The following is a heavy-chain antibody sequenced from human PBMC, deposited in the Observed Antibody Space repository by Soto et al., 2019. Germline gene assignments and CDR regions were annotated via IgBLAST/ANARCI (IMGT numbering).Heavy chain of an antibody. V-gene: IGHV3-49*04. CDR2: IRSKAYGGTT. Sequence: SLRLSCTASGFTFGDYAMSWVRQAPGKGLEWVGFIRSKAYGGTTEYAASVKGRFTISRDDSKSIAYLQMNSLKTEDTAVYYCTAGKLLPALDFDYWGQGTLVTASS. CDR1: GFTFGDYA. J-gene: IGHJ4*02. D-gene: IGHD2-21*01. CDR3: TAGKLLPALDFDY.